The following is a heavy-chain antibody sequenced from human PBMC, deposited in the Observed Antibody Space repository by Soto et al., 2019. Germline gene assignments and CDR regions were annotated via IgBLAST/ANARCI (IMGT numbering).Heavy chain of an antibody. V-gene: IGHV4-59*01. CDR3: ARAISIYGVVTYGLDV. J-gene: IGHJ6*02. D-gene: IGHD3-3*01. CDR1: GGSISSYY. Sequence: PSETLSLTCTVSGGSISSYYWSWIRQPPGKGLEWIGYISYSGGTNYNPSLNSRVTISTHTSNNQFSLRLNSVTAEDTAVYYCARAISIYGVVTYGLDVWGQGTTVTVSS. CDR2: ISYSGGT.